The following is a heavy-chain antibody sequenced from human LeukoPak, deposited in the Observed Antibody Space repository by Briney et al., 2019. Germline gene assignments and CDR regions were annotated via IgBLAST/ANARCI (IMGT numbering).Heavy chain of an antibody. V-gene: IGHV3-66*01. CDR3: ARVGSGNTYGYADY. CDR2: FYNGINT. Sequence: GGSLRLSCAAAGLTVSSNYMTWVRQAPGKGLEWVSVFYNGINTYYADSVKGRFTTSRDNSKNTLYLQMNSLRAEDTAVYFCARVGSGNTYGYADYWGQGTLVTVSS. J-gene: IGHJ4*02. CDR1: GLTVSSNY. D-gene: IGHD5-18*01.